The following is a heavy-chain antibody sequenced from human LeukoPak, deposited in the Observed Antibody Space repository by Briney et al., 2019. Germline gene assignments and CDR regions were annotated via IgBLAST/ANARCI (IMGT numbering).Heavy chain of an antibody. Sequence: PGGSLGLSCAASGFTFSSYAMSWVRQAPGKGLEWVSAISGSGGSTYYADSVKGRFTTSRDNSKNTLYLQMNSLRAEDTAVYYCAKDMTFGGVIVMLAFDIWGQGTMVTVSS. V-gene: IGHV3-23*01. J-gene: IGHJ3*02. CDR1: GFTFSSYA. CDR3: AKDMTFGGVIVMLAFDI. D-gene: IGHD3-16*02. CDR2: ISGSGGST.